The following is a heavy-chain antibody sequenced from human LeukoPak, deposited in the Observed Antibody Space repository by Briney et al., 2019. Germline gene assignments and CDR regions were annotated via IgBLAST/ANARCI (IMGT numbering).Heavy chain of an antibody. CDR2: IYTSGST. D-gene: IGHD3-10*01. Sequence: SETLSLTCTVSGGSISSYYWSWIRQPAGKGLEWIGRIYTSGSTNYNPSLKSRVTMSVDTSKNQFSLKLSSVTAADTAAYYCAAIRPLWFGELAHWGQGTLVTVSS. CDR3: AAIRPLWFGELAH. V-gene: IGHV4-4*07. J-gene: IGHJ4*02. CDR1: GGSISSYY.